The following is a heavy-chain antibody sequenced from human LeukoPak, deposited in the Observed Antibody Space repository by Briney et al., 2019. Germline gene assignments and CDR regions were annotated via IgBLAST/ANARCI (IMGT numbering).Heavy chain of an antibody. CDR2: INTGGGSI. Sequence: PGGSLRLSCGASGFTFRDYNMSWIRQAPGKGLEYISYINTGGGSIYYADSVKGRFTISRDNAKNSLYLQMNSLRAEDTAVYYCARDRGEEVAAAGNFDYWGQGTLVTVSS. CDR1: GFTFRDYN. CDR3: ARDRGEEVAAAGNFDY. V-gene: IGHV3-11*04. J-gene: IGHJ4*02. D-gene: IGHD6-13*01.